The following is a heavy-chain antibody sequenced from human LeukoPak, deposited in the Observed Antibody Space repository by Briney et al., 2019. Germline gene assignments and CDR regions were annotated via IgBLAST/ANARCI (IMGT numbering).Heavy chain of an antibody. Sequence: GGSLRLSCTASRFTFSNYDTTWVRQAPGKGLEWVSSISATTIYTFSADSVRGRFTISRDNVENSLYLQMNNLRGEDTGVYFCARIGLGRDAYSSFDFWGQGTLVTVSS. CDR1: RFTFSNYD. CDR2: ISATTIYT. D-gene: IGHD5-24*01. CDR3: ARIGLGRDAYSSFDF. V-gene: IGHV3-21*01. J-gene: IGHJ4*02.